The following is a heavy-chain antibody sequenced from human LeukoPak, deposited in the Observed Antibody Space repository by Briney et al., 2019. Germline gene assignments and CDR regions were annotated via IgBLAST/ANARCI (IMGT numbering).Heavy chain of an antibody. V-gene: IGHV4-34*01. Sequence: SETLSLTCALYGGSFSGYYWSWIRQPPGKGLEWIGEINHSGSTNYNPSLKSRVTISVDTSKNQFSLKLSSVTAADTAVYYCARVLWGIVVVPAANNYYYYYMDVWGKGTTVTVSS. CDR2: INHSGST. CDR1: GGSFSGYY. D-gene: IGHD2-2*01. CDR3: ARVLWGIVVVPAANNYYYYYMDV. J-gene: IGHJ6*03.